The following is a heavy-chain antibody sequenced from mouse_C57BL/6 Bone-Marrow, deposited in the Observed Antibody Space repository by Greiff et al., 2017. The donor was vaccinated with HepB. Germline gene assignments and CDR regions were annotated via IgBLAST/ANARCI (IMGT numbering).Heavy chain of an antibody. CDR2: IRLKSDNYAT. CDR1: GFTFSNYW. CDR3: TGRGYFYFDY. V-gene: IGHV6-3*01. D-gene: IGHD2-3*01. Sequence: DVKLQESGGGLVQPGGSMKLSCVASGFTFSNYWMNWVRQSPEKGLEWVAQIRLKSDNYATHYAESVKGRFTISRDDSKSSVYLQMNNLRAEDTGIYYCTGRGYFYFDYWGQGTTLTVSS. J-gene: IGHJ2*01.